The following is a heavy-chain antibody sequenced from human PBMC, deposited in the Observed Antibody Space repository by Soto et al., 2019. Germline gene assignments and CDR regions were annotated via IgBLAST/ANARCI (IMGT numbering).Heavy chain of an antibody. D-gene: IGHD5-18*01. CDR2: IIPIFGTA. CDR3: ASHSYGSFPHYYHGMDV. V-gene: IGHV1-69*12. J-gene: IGHJ6*02. Sequence: QVQLVQSGAEVKKPGSSVKVSCKASGGTFSSYASSWVRQAPGQGLEWMGGIIPIFGTANYAQKFQGRVTSTADDSTSTAYMELSSLRSEDTAVYYCASHSYGSFPHYYHGMDVWGQGTTVTVSS. CDR1: GGTFSSYA.